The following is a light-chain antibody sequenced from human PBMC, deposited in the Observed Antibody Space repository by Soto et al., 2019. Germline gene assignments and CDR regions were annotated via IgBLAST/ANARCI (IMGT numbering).Light chain of an antibody. V-gene: IGLV2-14*03. CDR1: SSDVSGYNF. CDR2: DVN. Sequence: QSALTQPASVSGSPGQSITISCTGTSSDVSGYNFVSWYQQHPGKVPKLMIFDVNRRPSGVSDRFSGSKSGNTASLTISGLQAEDEGDYYCCSYTSSSTHVFGSGTKLTVL. CDR3: CSYTSSSTHV. J-gene: IGLJ1*01.